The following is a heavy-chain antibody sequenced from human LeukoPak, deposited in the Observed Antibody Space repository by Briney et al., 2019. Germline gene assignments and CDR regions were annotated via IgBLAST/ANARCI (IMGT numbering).Heavy chain of an antibody. J-gene: IGHJ5*02. V-gene: IGHV4-34*01. D-gene: IGHD3-16*01. CDR2: INHSGST. CDR3: GRGWVSYDYVWGSSRPLPWFDP. Sequence: SETLSLTCAVSGGSFSGYYWSWIRQPPGKGLEWVWEINHSGSTNYNPHPKSRVTTSGDTSKNQLYLKLSSVAAADTAVYYCGRGWVSYDYVWGSSRPLPWFDPWGQGTLVTVSS. CDR1: GGSFSGYY.